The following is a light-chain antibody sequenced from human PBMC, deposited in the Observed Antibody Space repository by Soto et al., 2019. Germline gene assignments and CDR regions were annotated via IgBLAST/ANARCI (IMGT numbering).Light chain of an antibody. CDR2: EVS. CDR1: SSDVGGHNY. CDR3: SSYTSTHTWV. Sequence: QSALTQPASVSGSPGQSITISCTGTSSDVGGHNYVSWYQQHPGKAPKFMIFEVSNRPSGVSNRFSGSKSGNTASLTISGLQAEDEADYYCSSYTSTHTWVFGGGTKVTVL. J-gene: IGLJ3*02. V-gene: IGLV2-14*01.